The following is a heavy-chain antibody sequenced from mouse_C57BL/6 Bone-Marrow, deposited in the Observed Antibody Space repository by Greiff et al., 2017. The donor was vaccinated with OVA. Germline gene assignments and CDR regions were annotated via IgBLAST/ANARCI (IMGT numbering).Heavy chain of an antibody. V-gene: IGHV5-16*01. D-gene: IGHD1-1*01. CDR2: INYDGSST. CDR1: GFTFSDYY. CDR3: ARERITTVVATDYAMDY. J-gene: IGHJ4*01. Sequence: EVKLVESEGGLVQPGSSMKLSCTASGFTFSDYYMAWVRQVPETGLEWVANINYDGSSTYYLDSLKSRFIISRDNAKNILYLQMSSLKSEDTATYYCARERITTVVATDYAMDYWGQGTSVTVSS.